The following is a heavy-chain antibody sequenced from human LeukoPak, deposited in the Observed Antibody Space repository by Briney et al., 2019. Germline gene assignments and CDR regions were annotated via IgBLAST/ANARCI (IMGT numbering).Heavy chain of an antibody. J-gene: IGHJ4*02. V-gene: IGHV3-53*01. Sequence: GGSLRLSCAASGFTVRGTNMSRVRQAAGKGWEWVSTIFDAGRTTYADSVKGRFTISRDNYKNTLLLQMNSLRADDTAVHYCAGATKWLAHDFWGQGTLVTVSS. D-gene: IGHD6-19*01. CDR2: IFDAGRT. CDR1: GFTVRGTN. CDR3: AGATKWLAHDF.